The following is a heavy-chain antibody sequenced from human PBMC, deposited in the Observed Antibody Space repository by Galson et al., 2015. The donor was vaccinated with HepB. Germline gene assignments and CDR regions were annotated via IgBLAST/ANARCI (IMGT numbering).Heavy chain of an antibody. V-gene: IGHV4-61*01. CDR2: IYYSGNT. J-gene: IGHJ3*01. CDR1: GGSVSSGSYY. CDR3: ARGDWNDFHFGFDAFHV. Sequence: ETLSLTCTVSGGSVSSGSYYWSWIRQPPGKGLEWIGSIYYSGNTNYNPSLKSRVTMSLDTSKNQFSLKLSSVTAADTAVYYCARGDWNDFHFGFDAFHVWGQGAMVIVSS. D-gene: IGHD1-1*01.